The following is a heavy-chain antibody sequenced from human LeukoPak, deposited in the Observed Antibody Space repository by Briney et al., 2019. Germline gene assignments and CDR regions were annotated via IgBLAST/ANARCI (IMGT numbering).Heavy chain of an antibody. CDR2: ISGSGYST. Sequence: GGSLRLSCAASGFTFSIYGMSWVRQAPGKGLEWVSAISGSGYSTYYADSVKGRFTISRDNSKNTLYLQMNSLRAEDTAVYYCAKDNSYGNFDYWGQGTLDTVSS. CDR3: AKDNSYGNFDY. J-gene: IGHJ4*02. D-gene: IGHD5-18*01. V-gene: IGHV3-23*01. CDR1: GFTFSIYG.